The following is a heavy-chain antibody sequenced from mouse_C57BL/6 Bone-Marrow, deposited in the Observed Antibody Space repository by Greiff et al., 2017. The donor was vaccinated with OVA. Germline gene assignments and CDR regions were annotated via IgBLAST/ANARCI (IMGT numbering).Heavy chain of an antibody. CDR3: SRCSYYCPFAY. CDR1: GYSFTGYY. CDR2: INPSTGGT. Sequence: VQLQQSGPELVKPGASVKISCKASGYSFTGYYMNWVKQSPEKSLEWIGEINPSTGGTTYNQKFKAKATLTVDKSSSTAYLKLKSLTSENSAVYYFSRCSYYCPFAYWGQGTLVTVSA. D-gene: IGHD2-10*01. V-gene: IGHV1-42*01. J-gene: IGHJ3*01.